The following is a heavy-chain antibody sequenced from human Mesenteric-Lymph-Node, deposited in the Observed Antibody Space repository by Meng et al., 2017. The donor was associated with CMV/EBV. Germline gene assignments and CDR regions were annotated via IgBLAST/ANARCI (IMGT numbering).Heavy chain of an antibody. Sequence: GESLKISCAASGFTFSNYAMSWVRQAPGKGLEWVSVIGGSGGNTYYADSVKGRFTISRDNSKNMLYLQMNSLRAEDTAIYYCAKAGSADRWLQLGSWGQGTLVTVSS. D-gene: IGHD5-24*01. CDR1: GFTFSNYA. J-gene: IGHJ5*02. CDR3: AKAGSADRWLQLGS. V-gene: IGHV3-23*01. CDR2: IGGSGGNT.